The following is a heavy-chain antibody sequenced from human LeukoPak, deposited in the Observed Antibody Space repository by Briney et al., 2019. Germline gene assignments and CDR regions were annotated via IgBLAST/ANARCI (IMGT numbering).Heavy chain of an antibody. CDR3: ASTYWNYTRTSGPFDY. CDR1: GGSISSYY. J-gene: IGHJ4*02. V-gene: IGHV4-4*07. Sequence: ASETLSLTCTVSGGSISSYYWSWIRQPAGKGLEWIGRIYTSGSTNYNPSLKSRVTMSVDTSKNQLSLKLSSVTAADTAVYYCASTYWNYTRTSGPFDYWGQGTLVTVSS. CDR2: IYTSGST. D-gene: IGHD1-7*01.